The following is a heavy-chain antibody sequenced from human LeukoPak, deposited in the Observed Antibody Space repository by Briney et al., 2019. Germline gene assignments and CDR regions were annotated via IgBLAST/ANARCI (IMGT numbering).Heavy chain of an antibody. V-gene: IGHV3-23*01. CDR1: GFTFSSYT. D-gene: IGHD2-2*01. J-gene: IGHJ3*02. CDR3: AKGESDVVVVPAADAFDI. CDR2: ISGPGGLT. Sequence: GGSLRLSCAASGFTFSSYTMTWVRQAPGRGLEWVSAISGPGGLTDYADSVKGRFTISRDNSKNTLYLQMNSLRAEDTATYYCAKGESDVVVVPAADAFDIWGQGTIVIVSS.